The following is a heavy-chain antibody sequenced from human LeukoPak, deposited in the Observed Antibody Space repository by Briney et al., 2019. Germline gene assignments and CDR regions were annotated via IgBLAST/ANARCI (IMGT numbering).Heavy chain of an antibody. CDR2: LTDSGDAT. V-gene: IGHV3-23*01. CDR3: EGPGS. J-gene: IGHJ5*02. CDR1: GFTFSHYA. Sequence: GGSLRLSCAVSGFTFSHYAMSWVRQAPGTGLEWVGSLTDSGDATYYADSVKGRFTISGDNSKNTVFLQMNSLRAEDTAVYYCEGPGSWGQGTQVTVSS.